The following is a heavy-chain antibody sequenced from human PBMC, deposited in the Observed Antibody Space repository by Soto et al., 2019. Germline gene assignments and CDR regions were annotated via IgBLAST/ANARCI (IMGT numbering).Heavy chain of an antibody. Sequence: HPSETLSLSCAASGFTVSSNYMSWVRQAPGKGLEWVSVIYSGGSTYYADSVKGRFTISRDNSKNTLYLQMNSLRAEDTAVYYCARELRYFDWFPRGAFDIWGQGTMVTVSS. CDR2: IYSGGST. V-gene: IGHV3-53*01. CDR1: GFTVSSNY. D-gene: IGHD3-9*01. J-gene: IGHJ3*02. CDR3: ARELRYFDWFPRGAFDI.